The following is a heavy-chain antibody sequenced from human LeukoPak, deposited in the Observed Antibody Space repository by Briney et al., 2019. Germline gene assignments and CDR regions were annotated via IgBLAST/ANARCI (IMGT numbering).Heavy chain of an antibody. CDR3: ARARSRLYYYMDV. D-gene: IGHD4-17*01. V-gene: IGHV4-59*11. J-gene: IGHJ6*03. CDR2: IYYSGST. CDR1: GGSISSHY. Sequence: SETLSLTCTVSGGSISSHYWSWIRQPPGKGLEWIGYIYYSGSTNYNPSLKSRVTISVDTSKNQFSLKLSSVTAADTAVYYCARARSRLYYYMDVWGKGTTVTVS.